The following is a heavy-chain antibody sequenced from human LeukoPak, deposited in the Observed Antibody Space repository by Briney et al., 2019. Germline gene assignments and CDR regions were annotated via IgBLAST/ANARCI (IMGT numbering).Heavy chain of an antibody. D-gene: IGHD3-22*01. CDR1: GGTFSSYA. CDR3: ARNYYDSSGYYYGFDY. CDR2: INTNTGNP. J-gene: IGHJ4*02. Sequence: ASVKVSCKASGGTFSSYAISWVRQAPGQGLEWMGWINTNTGNPTYAQGFTGRFVFSLDTSVSTAYLQISSLKAEDTAVYYCARNYYDSSGYYYGFDYWGQGTLVTVSS. V-gene: IGHV7-4-1*02.